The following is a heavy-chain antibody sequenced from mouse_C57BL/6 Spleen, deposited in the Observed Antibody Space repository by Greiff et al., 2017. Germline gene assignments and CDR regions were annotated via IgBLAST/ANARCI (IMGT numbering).Heavy chain of an antibody. CDR3: TTGGYYDYERTWFAY. V-gene: IGHV14-4*01. J-gene: IGHJ3*01. CDR2: IDPENGDT. D-gene: IGHD2-4*01. Sequence: EVHLVESGAELVRPGASVKLSCTASGFNIKDDYMHWVKQRPEQGLEWIGWIDPENGDTEYASKFQGKAPITADTSSNTAYLQLSSLTSEDTAVYYCTTGGYYDYERTWFAYWGQGTLVTVSA. CDR1: GFNIKDDY.